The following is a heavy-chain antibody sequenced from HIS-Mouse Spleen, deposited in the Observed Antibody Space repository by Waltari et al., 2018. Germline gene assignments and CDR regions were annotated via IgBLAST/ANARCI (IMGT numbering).Heavy chain of an antibody. V-gene: IGHV4-39*07. CDR2: IYYSGTP. D-gene: IGHD6-13*01. J-gene: IGHJ2*01. CDR3: AREIPYSSSWYDWYFDL. Sequence: QLQLQESGPGLVKPSETLSLTCTVSGGSISSSSYYWGWIRQPPGKGLEWIGSIYYSGTPHSNPSLKSRVTISVDTSKTQFSLKLSSVTAADTAVYYCAREIPYSSSWYDWYFDLWGRGTLVTVSS. CDR1: GGSISSSSYY.